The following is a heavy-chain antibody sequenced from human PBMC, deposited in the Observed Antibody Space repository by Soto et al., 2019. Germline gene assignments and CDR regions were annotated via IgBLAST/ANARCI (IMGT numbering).Heavy chain of an antibody. D-gene: IGHD5-12*01. J-gene: IGHJ5*02. CDR1: GYTFTGYY. V-gene: IGHV1-2*02. Sequence: ASVKVSCKASGYTFTGYYIYWVRQAPGQGLEWMGWSSPNSRATNFAQKFQGRVTMTTDTSTSTAYMELSSLTSDDTAIYYCAREEADRAARLLDLWGQGTLVTVSS. CDR3: AREEADRAARLLDL. CDR2: SSPNSRAT.